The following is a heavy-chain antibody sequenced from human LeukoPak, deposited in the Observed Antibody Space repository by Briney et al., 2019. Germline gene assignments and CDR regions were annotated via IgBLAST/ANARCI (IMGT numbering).Heavy chain of an antibody. Sequence: GGSLRLSCAASGFTSRSYAMSGVRQAPGKGLEWVSAISGSGGSTYYADSVKGRFTISRDNSKNTLYLQMNSLRAEDTAVYYCAKDSWDYCSGGSCYSPLSDYWGQGTLVTVSS. CDR1: GFTSRSYA. J-gene: IGHJ4*02. V-gene: IGHV3-23*01. D-gene: IGHD2-15*01. CDR3: AKDSWDYCSGGSCYSPLSDY. CDR2: ISGSGGST.